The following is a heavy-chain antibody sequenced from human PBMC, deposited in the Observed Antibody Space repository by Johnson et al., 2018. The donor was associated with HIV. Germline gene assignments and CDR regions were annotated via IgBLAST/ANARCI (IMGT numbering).Heavy chain of an antibody. CDR1: GFTFSSYG. D-gene: IGHD3-22*01. CDR2: IRYDGSEK. V-gene: IGHV3-30*02. J-gene: IGHJ3*02. CDR3: ASDSSGYDERGEKDAFDI. Sequence: QVQLVESGGGVVQPGGSLRLSCAASGFTFSSYGMHWVRQAPGKGLERVAFIRYDGSEKYYADSVKGRFTISRDNSKTTLYLQMNSLRAEDTAVYYCASDSSGYDERGEKDAFDIWGQGTMVTVSS.